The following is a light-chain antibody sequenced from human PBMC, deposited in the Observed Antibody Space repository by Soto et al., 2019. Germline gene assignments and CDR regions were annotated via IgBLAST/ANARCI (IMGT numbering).Light chain of an antibody. CDR2: EVS. CDR3: CSSVGSNYV. CDR1: SSDVGGYNY. Sequence: HSVLTQPPSASGSPGQSVTISCTGTSSDVGGYNYVSWYQQYPGKAPKLMIYEVSKRPSGVPDRFSGSKSGNTASLTVSGLQAEDEADYYCCSSVGSNYVFGTGTKVTVL. V-gene: IGLV2-8*01. J-gene: IGLJ1*01.